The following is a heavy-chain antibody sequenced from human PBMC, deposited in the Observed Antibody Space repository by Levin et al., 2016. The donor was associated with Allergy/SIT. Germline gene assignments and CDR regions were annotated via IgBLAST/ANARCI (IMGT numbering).Heavy chain of an antibody. CDR3: ARVNRAYYYYGMDV. V-gene: IGHV1-69*01. D-gene: IGHD1-14*01. Sequence: WVRQAPGQGLEWMGGIIPIFGTANCAQKFQGRVTITADESTSTAYMELSSLRSEDTAVYYCARVNRAYYYYGMDVWGQGTTVTVSS. J-gene: IGHJ6*02. CDR2: IIPIFGTA.